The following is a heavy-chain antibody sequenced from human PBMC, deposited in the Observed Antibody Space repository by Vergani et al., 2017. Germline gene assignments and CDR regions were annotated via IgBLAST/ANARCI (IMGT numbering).Heavy chain of an antibody. Sequence: QVQLVESGGGVVQPGRSLRLSCAASGFTFSSYGMHWVRQAPGKGLEWVAVISYDGSNKYYADSVKGRFTISRDNSKNTLYLQMRSLRAEDTAVYYCARGRSGNYXMAVWGQGTLVTVSS. V-gene: IGHV3-30*03. CDR3: ARGRSGNYXMAV. J-gene: IGHJ4*02. CDR1: GFTFSSYG. CDR2: ISYDGSNK. D-gene: IGHD1-26*01.